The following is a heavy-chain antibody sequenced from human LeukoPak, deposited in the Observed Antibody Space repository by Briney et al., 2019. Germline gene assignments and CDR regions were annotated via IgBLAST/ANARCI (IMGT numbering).Heavy chain of an antibody. V-gene: IGHV3-21*01. CDR1: GFTFSSYS. CDR3: ARGLEGSGSGYFDL. CDR2: ISSSTYI. J-gene: IGHJ2*01. Sequence: PGRSLRLSCAVSGFTFSSYSMNWVRQAPGRGLEWVSYISSSTYIYYADSVKGRFTISRDNAKNTLFLQMDGLRAEDTAVYFCARGLEGSGSGYFDLWGRGTLVTVSS. D-gene: IGHD3-10*01.